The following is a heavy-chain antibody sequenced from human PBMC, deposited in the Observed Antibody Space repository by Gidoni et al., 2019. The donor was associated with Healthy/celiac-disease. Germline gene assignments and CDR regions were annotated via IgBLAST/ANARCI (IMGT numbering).Heavy chain of an antibody. V-gene: IGHV4-39*01. D-gene: IGHD3-3*01. CDR2: IYYSGST. J-gene: IGHJ5*02. Sequence: QLQLQESGPGLVKPSETLSLTCTVSGGPISSSSYYWGWIRQPPGKGLEWIGSIYYSGSTYYNPSLKSRVTISVDTSKNQFSLKLSSVTAADTAVYYCARSFGVLNWFDPWGQGTLVTVSS. CDR3: ARSFGVLNWFDP. CDR1: GGPISSSSYY.